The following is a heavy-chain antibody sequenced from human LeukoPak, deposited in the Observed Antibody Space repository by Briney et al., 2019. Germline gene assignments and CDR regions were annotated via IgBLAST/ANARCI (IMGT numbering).Heavy chain of an antibody. CDR2: INHSGST. CDR3: ARGLEQPDYYYYMDV. V-gene: IGHV4-34*01. Sequence: PSETLSLTCAVYGGSFSGYYWSWIRQPPGKGLEWIGEINHSGSTNYNPSLKSQVTISVDTSKNQFSLKLSSVTAADAAVYYCARGLEQPDYYYYMDVWGKGTTVTVSS. J-gene: IGHJ6*03. D-gene: IGHD1/OR15-1a*01. CDR1: GGSFSGYY.